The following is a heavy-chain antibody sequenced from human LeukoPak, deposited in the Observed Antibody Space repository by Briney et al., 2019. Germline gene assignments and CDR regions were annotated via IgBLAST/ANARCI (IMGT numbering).Heavy chain of an antibody. D-gene: IGHD3-22*01. V-gene: IGHV4-39*07. CDR3: ASLGIGYYYFDF. CDR2: WYNNGTS. CDR1: GGSISSSSYY. Sequence: SETLSLTCTVSGGSISSSSYYWTWIRQSPGKGLEWIGSWYNNGTSYYNPSLHSRVTISLDTSENQFSLKLTSVTAADTAVFYCASLGIGYYYFDFWGQGILVTVSS. J-gene: IGHJ4*02.